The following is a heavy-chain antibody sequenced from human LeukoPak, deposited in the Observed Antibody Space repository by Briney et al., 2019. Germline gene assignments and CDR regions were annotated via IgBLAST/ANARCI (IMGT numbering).Heavy chain of an antibody. D-gene: IGHD2-15*01. Sequence: ASVKVSCKASGYTFTDYYMHWVRQAPGQGLEWMGWINLNSGGTNFAQRVQGRVTMTRDTSISTAYMDLSRLISDDTAVYYCARDAGYCTGGSCWYFDHWGQRTLVTVSS. CDR3: ARDAGYCTGGSCWYFDH. J-gene: IGHJ4*02. CDR1: GYTFTDYY. V-gene: IGHV1-2*02. CDR2: INLNSGGT.